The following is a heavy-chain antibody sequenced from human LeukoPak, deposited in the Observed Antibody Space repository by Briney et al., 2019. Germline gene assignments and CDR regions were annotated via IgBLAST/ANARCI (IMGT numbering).Heavy chain of an antibody. Sequence: ASVTVSCKAFGYTFSSYGIDWVRQTPGQGLEWMGWINPHSGGTDYAQKFQGRVTMTRDTSISTAYMELSSLRSDDTAMYYCARDRGYCSGGSCYFKGLDIWGQGSMVTVTS. V-gene: IGHV1-2*02. CDR2: INPHSGGT. D-gene: IGHD2-15*01. J-gene: IGHJ3*02. CDR1: GYTFSSYG. CDR3: ARDRGYCSGGSCYFKGLDI.